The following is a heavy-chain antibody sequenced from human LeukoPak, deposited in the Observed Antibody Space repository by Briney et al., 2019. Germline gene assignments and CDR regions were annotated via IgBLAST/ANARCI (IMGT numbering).Heavy chain of an antibody. J-gene: IGHJ4*02. CDR1: GFTFTGYA. D-gene: IGHD3-22*01. Sequence: GGSLRLSCAASGFTFTGYAMSGVRQAPGKGLEWVSAISGSGGSTHYPDPVKGRFSISRDNSKSTVYLQMNSLRAEDKAVYYCAKPGYYYDSSGHYLYYFDYWGQGTLVTVSS. CDR3: AKPGYYYDSSGHYLYYFDY. V-gene: IGHV3-23*01. CDR2: ISGSGGST.